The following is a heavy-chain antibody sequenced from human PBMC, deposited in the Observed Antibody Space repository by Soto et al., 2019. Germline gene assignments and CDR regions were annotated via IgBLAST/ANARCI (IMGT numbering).Heavy chain of an antibody. D-gene: IGHD6-19*01. V-gene: IGHV4-39*01. CDR2: IYYSGST. J-gene: IGHJ6*02. CDR1: GGSISSSGFY. Sequence: SETPSLTCSVSGGSISSSGFYWGWIRQPPGKWLEWIGSIYYSGSTYFNPSLQSRVTISVDTSKNQFSLKLSSATAADTAVYYCARLSAVAVTGYYYYGMDVWGQGTTVTVSS. CDR3: ARLSAVAVTGYYYYGMDV.